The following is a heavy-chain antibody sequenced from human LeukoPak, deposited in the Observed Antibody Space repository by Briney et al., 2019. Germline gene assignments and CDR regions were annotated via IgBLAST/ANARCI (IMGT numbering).Heavy chain of an antibody. D-gene: IGHD3-22*01. V-gene: IGHV3-23*01. CDR1: GFTFSSYA. Sequence: GGSLRLSCAASGFTFSSYAMSCVRQAPGKGLEWVSGISGSGGSTYYADSVEGRFTISRDNSKNTLYLQMNSLRAEDTAVYYCAKDPVIVVVTHFDYWGQGTLVTVSS. CDR3: AKDPVIVVVTHFDY. J-gene: IGHJ4*02. CDR2: ISGSGGST.